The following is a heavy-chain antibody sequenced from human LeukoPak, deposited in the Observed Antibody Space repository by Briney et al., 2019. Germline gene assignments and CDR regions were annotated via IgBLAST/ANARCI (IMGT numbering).Heavy chain of an antibody. CDR3: ARDEWLSGYYYYYGMDV. D-gene: IGHD3-3*01. J-gene: IGHJ6*02. V-gene: IGHV3-21*01. Sequence: GGSLRFSCAASGFVFRNYFMSWVRQAPGKGLEWVSSISSSSSYIYYADSVKGRFTISRDNAKNSLYLQMNSLRAEDTAVYYCARDEWLSGYYYYYGMDVWGQGTTVTVSS. CDR1: GFVFRNYF. CDR2: ISSSSSYI.